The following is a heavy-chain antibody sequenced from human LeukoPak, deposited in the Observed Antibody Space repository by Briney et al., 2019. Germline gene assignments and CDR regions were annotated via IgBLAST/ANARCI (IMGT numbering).Heavy chain of an antibody. CDR1: GYTFTGYY. CDR3: ARDSVGGYNMYYFDY. D-gene: IGHD5-24*01. J-gene: IGHJ4*02. V-gene: IGHV1-2*02. CDR2: INPNSGGT. Sequence: ASVKVSCTASGYTFTGYYIHWVRQAPGQGLEWMGWINPNSGGTNYAQKFQGRVTMTRDTSISTAYMELSRLRADDTAVYYCARDSVGGYNMYYFDYWGQGTLVTVSS.